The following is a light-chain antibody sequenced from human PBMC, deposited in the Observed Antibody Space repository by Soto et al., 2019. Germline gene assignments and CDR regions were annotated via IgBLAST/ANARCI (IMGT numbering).Light chain of an antibody. J-gene: IGKJ4*01. CDR2: DAS. CDR3: QQRGNWPLT. CDR1: QSVSSH. V-gene: IGKV3-11*01. Sequence: IVLSQSPATVALSPGERATLSCRASQSVSSHLAWYQQKPGQAPRLLLYDASYRAAGIPARFSGSGSGTDFTLTISSLEPEDFAVYYCQQRGNWPLTFGGGTKVDVK.